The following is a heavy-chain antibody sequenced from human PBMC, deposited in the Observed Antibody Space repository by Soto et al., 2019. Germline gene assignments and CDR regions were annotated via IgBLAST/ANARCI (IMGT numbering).Heavy chain of an antibody. CDR2: LSYTGST. CDR3: ARASYCGSGCYYYFDY. J-gene: IGHJ4*02. CDR1: GGSISSYY. V-gene: IGHV4-59*01. D-gene: IGHD2-21*02. Sequence: TLSLTCTVSGGSISSYYWSWIRQPPGKGLEWIGYLSYTGSTNYNASLQSRVTISADTSKNQFSLKLTSVTAADTAIYYCARASYCGSGCYYYFDYWGQGALVTVSS.